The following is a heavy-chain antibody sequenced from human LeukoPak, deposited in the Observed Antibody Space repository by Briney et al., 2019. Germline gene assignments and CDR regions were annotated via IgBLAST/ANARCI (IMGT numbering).Heavy chain of an antibody. V-gene: IGHV3-48*04. D-gene: IGHD5-12*01. CDR1: GFTFSSYA. J-gene: IGHJ4*02. CDR3: ARSTRWLRSFYFDY. CDR2: ISSTSSNI. Sequence: PGRSLRLSCAASGFTFSSYAMHWVRQAPGKGLEWLSHISSTSSNIYNADSVKGRFTISRDNAKNSLYLQMNSLRAEDTAVYYCARSTRWLRSFYFDYWGQGTLVTVSS.